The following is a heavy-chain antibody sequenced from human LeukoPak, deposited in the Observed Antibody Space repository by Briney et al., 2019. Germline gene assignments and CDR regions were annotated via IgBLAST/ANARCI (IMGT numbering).Heavy chain of an antibody. CDR2: INHSGST. V-gene: IGHV4-34*01. CDR1: GGSFSGYY. D-gene: IGHD1-26*01. Sequence: PSETLSLTCAVYGGSFSGYYWSWIRQPPGKGLEWIGEINHSGSTNYNPSPTSRVTISVDTSKNQFSLKLSAVTAADTAVYYCARVPARYSGSYYAGVVDYWGQGTLVTVSS. J-gene: IGHJ4*02. CDR3: ARVPARYSGSYYAGVVDY.